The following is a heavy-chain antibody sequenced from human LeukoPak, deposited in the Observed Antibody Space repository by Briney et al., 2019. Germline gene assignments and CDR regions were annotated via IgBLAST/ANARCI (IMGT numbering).Heavy chain of an antibody. J-gene: IGHJ6*03. V-gene: IGHV4-34*01. D-gene: IGHD2-15*01. Sequence: SETLSLTCAVYGGSFSGYYWSWIRQPPGKGLEWIGEINHSGSTNYNPSLKSRVTISVDTSKNQFSLKLSSVTAADTAVYYCARTNTGGSRGRVHYYMDVWGKGTTVTVSS. CDR1: GGSFSGYY. CDR2: INHSGST. CDR3: ARTNTGGSRGRVHYYMDV.